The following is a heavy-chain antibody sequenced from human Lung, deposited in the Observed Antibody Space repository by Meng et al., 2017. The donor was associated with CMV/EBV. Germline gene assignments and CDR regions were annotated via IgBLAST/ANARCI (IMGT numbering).Heavy chain of an antibody. V-gene: IGHV3-7*01. Sequence: GEXXTISCAASGFTFSIYWMSWVRQAPGKGLEWVANIKEDGTENNYADSVKGRFTISRDNAKNSLYLQMNSLRAEDTAVYYCARDQPGGYCSDFCYYGMDVWXQGTTVTVSS. CDR1: GFTFSIYW. CDR2: IKEDGTEN. J-gene: IGHJ6*02. CDR3: ARDQPGGYCSDFCYYGMDV. D-gene: IGHD2-2*03.